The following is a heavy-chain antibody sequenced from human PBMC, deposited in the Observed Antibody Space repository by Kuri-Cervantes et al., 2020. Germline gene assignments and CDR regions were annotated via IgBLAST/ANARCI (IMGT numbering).Heavy chain of an antibody. Sequence: GESLKISCAASGFTFSSYSMNWVRQAPGKGLEWVSYISSSGSTIYYADSAKGRFTISRDNAKNSLYLQMNSLRAEDTAVYYCARDPKEFSFDYWGQGTLVTVSS. D-gene: IGHD2/OR15-2a*01. V-gene: IGHV3-48*04. CDR3: ARDPKEFSFDY. J-gene: IGHJ4*02. CDR1: GFTFSSYS. CDR2: ISSSGSTI.